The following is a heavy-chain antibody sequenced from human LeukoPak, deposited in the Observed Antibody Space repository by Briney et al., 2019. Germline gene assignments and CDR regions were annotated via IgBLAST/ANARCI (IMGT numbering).Heavy chain of an antibody. V-gene: IGHV6-1*01. CDR3: ARDRGGGSYYRSPLDY. CDR1: GDSGNSAA. Sequence: SQTLSLTCAISGDSGNSAAWNWIRQSPSRGLEWLGRTYYRSKWYNDYAVSVKSRITINPDTSKNQFSLQLNSVTPEDTAVYYCARDRGGGSYYRSPLDYWGQGTLVTVSS. CDR2: TYYRSKWYN. J-gene: IGHJ4*02. D-gene: IGHD1-26*01.